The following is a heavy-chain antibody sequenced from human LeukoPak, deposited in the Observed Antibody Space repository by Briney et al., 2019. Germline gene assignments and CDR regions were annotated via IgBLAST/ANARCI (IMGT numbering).Heavy chain of an antibody. D-gene: IGHD4-23*01. CDR3: ARGYNPDYGGNSPPDY. V-gene: IGHV3-33*01. CDR1: GFTFSSYG. CDR2: IWYDGSNK. J-gene: IGHJ4*02. Sequence: PGRSLRLSCAASGFTFSSYGMHWVRQAPGMGLEWVAVIWYDGSNKYYADSVKGRFTISRDNSKNTLYLQMNSLRAEDTAVYYCARGYNPDYGGNSPPDYWGQGTLVTVSS.